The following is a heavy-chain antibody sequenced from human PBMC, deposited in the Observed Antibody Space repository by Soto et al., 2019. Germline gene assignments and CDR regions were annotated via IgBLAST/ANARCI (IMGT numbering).Heavy chain of an antibody. V-gene: IGHV1-69*01. CDR2: IIPIFGTA. CDR1: GGTFSSYA. J-gene: IGHJ5*02. Sequence: QVQLVQSGAEVKKPGSSVKVSCKASGGTFSSYAISWVRQAPGQGLEWMGGIIPIFGTANYAQKFQGRVTITADESTSTAYMELSSLRSEDTAVYYCARVGSSSSPNENWFDPWGQGTLVTVSS. CDR3: ARVGSSSSPNENWFDP. D-gene: IGHD6-6*01.